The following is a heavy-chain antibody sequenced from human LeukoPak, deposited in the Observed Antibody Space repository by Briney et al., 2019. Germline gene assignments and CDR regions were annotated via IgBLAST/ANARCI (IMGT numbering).Heavy chain of an antibody. CDR3: AKDPPVLRFLEWLFPYYLDY. J-gene: IGHJ4*02. D-gene: IGHD3-3*01. CDR2: ISGSGGST. CDR1: GFTFSSYA. Sequence: GGSLRLSCAASGFTFSSYAMSWVRQAPGKGLEWVSAISGSGGSTYYADSVKGRFTISRDNSKNTLYLQMNSLRAEDTAVYYCAKDPPVLRFLEWLFPYYLDYWGQGTLVTVSS. V-gene: IGHV3-23*01.